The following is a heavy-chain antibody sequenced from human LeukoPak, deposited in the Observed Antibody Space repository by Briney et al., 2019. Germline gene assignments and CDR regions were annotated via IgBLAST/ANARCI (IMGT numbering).Heavy chain of an antibody. D-gene: IGHD4-17*01. CDR3: ARGAEDGEYGDY. Sequence: PGRSLRLSCAASGFTFSSYGMHWVHQAPGKGLEWVAVIWYDGSNNYYADSVKGRFTISRDNSKNTLYLQMNSVRAEDTAVYYCARGAEDGEYGDYWGQGTLVTVSS. J-gene: IGHJ4*02. CDR1: GFTFSSYG. V-gene: IGHV3-33*01. CDR2: IWYDGSNN.